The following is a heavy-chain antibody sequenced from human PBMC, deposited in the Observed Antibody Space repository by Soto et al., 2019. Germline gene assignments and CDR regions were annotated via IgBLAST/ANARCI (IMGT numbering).Heavy chain of an antibody. CDR1: GGTFSSYA. CDR3: TSLHRGSSAFDY. J-gene: IGHJ4*02. CDR2: IIPIFGTA. D-gene: IGHD1-26*01. V-gene: IGHV1-69*01. Sequence: QVQLVQSGAEVKKPGSSVKVSCKASGGTFSSYAISWVRQAPGQWLEWMGGIIPIFGTANYAQKFQGRVTITADESTSTAYMELSSLRSEDTAVYYCTSLHRGSSAFDYWGQGTLVTVSS.